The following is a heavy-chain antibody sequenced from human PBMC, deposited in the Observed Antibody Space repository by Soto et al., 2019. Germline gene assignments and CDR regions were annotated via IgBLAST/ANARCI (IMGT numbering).Heavy chain of an antibody. J-gene: IGHJ5*02. CDR3: ARHPPRDVVVPARRPGGGLNWFDP. CDR1: GYSFTSYW. Sequence: GESLKISCKGSGYSFTSYWISWVRQMPGKGLEWMGRIDPSDSYTNYSPSFQGHVTISADKSISTAYLQWSSLKASDTAMYYCARHPPRDVVVPARRPGGGLNWFDPWGQGTLVTVSS. CDR2: IDPSDSYT. V-gene: IGHV5-10-1*01. D-gene: IGHD2-2*01.